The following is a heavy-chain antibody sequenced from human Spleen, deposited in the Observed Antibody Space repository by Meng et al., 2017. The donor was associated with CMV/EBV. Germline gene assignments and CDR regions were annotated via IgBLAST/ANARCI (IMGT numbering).Heavy chain of an antibody. CDR2: IKNKTDGGTT. CDR3: TTGNVGYDSSGYDFPFDY. CDR1: GFTFSNAW. J-gene: IGHJ4*02. D-gene: IGHD3-22*01. V-gene: IGHV3-15*01. Sequence: GGSLRLSCAASGFTFSNAWMSWVRQAPGKGLEWVGRIKNKTDGGTTEYAAPVKGRFTISRDDSKNTLYLQMNSLKTEDTVVYYWTTGNVGYDSSGYDFPFDYWGQGTLVTVSS.